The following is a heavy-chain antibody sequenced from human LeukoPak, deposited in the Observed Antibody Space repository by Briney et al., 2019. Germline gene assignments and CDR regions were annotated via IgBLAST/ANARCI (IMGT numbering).Heavy chain of an antibody. CDR1: GGSFSGYY. D-gene: IGHD2-15*01. J-gene: IGHJ4*02. V-gene: IGHV4-34*01. CDR2: INHSGST. Sequence: SETLSLTCAVYGGSFSGYYWSWIRQPPGKGLEWIGEINHSGSTNYNPSLKSRVTISVDTSKNQFSLKLSSVTAADTAVYYCARRAATSYDYWGQGTLVTVSS. CDR3: ARRAATSYDY.